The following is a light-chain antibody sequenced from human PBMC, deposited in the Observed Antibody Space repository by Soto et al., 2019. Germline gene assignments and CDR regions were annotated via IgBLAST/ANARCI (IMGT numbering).Light chain of an antibody. CDR1: QGISSY. Sequence: AIRMTQSPSSFSASTGDRVTITCRASQGISSYLAWYQQKPGKAPKLLIYAASTLQSGVPSRFSGSGYETDFHLTISCLQSEDFATYYCQQYYSYPFTFGPGTKVDIK. CDR2: AAS. J-gene: IGKJ3*01. CDR3: QQYYSYPFT. V-gene: IGKV1-8*01.